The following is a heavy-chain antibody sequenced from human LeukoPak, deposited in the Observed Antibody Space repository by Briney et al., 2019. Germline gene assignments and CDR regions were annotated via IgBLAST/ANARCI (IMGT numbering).Heavy chain of an antibody. D-gene: IGHD3-10*01. V-gene: IGHV1-69*13. J-gene: IGHJ6*03. CDR3: AYSGSYYKTYYYYYMDV. CDR1: GGTFSSYA. Sequence: SVKVSCKASGGTFSSYAISWVRQAPGQGLEWMGGIIPIFGTANYAQKFQGRVTITADESTSTAYMELSSLRSEDTAVYYCAYSGSYYKTYYYYYMDVWGKGTTVTISS. CDR2: IIPIFGTA.